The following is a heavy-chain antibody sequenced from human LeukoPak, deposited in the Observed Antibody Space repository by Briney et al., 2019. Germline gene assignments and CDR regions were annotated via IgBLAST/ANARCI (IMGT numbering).Heavy chain of an antibody. CDR2: ISGSGGST. D-gene: IGHD6-13*01. V-gene: IGHV3-23*01. Sequence: GGSLRLSCAASGFTFSSYAMSWVRQAPGKGLEWVSAISGSGGSTYYADSVKGRFTISRDNSKNTLYLQMNSLRAEDTDVYYCAKGGHLYSSSWYSFDYWGQGTLVTVSS. CDR1: GFTFSSYA. CDR3: AKGGHLYSSSWYSFDY. J-gene: IGHJ4*02.